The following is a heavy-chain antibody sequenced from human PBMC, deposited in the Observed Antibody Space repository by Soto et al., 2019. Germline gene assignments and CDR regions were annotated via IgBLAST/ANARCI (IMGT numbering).Heavy chain of an antibody. V-gene: IGHV1-18*01. Sequence: QVQLVQSGAEVKEPGASVKVSCKASGYTFSTSGITWVRQAPGQGPEWMGWISDHNGDTKYAQKLQGRVTMTTDTSTSTAYMELRSLRSDDTAIYYCARCGNWSYASDYWGQGTLVTVSS. CDR3: ARCGNWSYASDY. D-gene: IGHD1-7*01. CDR1: GYTFSTSG. J-gene: IGHJ4*02. CDR2: ISDHNGDT.